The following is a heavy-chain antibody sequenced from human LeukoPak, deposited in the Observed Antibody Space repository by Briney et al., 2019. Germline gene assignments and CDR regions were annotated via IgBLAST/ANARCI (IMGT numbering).Heavy chain of an antibody. CDR3: ARADCSSTSCYPAY. D-gene: IGHD2-2*01. V-gene: IGHV4-59*11. CDR1: GGSTSSHY. J-gene: IGHJ4*02. Sequence: SEILSLTCTVSGGSTSSHYWSWIRQPPGKGLEWIGYIYYSGSTNYNPSLKSRVTISVDTSKNQFSLKLSSVTAADTAVYYCARADCSSTSCYPAYWGQGTLVTVSS. CDR2: IYYSGST.